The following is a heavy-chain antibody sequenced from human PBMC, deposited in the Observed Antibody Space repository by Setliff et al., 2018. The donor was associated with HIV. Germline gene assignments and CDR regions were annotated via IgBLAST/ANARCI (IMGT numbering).Heavy chain of an antibody. CDR1: GGSISSGGYY. CDR3: ARVPTNPDFYYYYMDV. Sequence: LSLTCTVSGGSISSGGYYWSWIRQHPGKGLEWIGYIYYSGGTYYNPSLKSRVTTSVDTSKNQFSLKLSSVTAADTAVYYCARVPTNPDFYYYYMDVWGKGTTVTVSS. V-gene: IGHV4-31*03. J-gene: IGHJ6*03. CDR2: IYYSGGT.